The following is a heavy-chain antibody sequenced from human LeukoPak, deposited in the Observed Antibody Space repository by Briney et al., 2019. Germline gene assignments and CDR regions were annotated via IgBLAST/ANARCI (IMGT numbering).Heavy chain of an antibody. CDR1: GFTFANYH. CDR2: IWYDGSNK. D-gene: IGHD4-17*01. V-gene: IGHV3-33*01. J-gene: IGHJ4*02. CDR3: AGGSGDYSLEY. Sequence: GRSLRLTCAASGFTFANYHMHGVRQAPGKGLEWVALIWYDGSNKYYADSVRGRFTISRDDSKNTLYLQMNSLRAEDTALYYCAGGSGDYSLEYWGQGTLVTVSS.